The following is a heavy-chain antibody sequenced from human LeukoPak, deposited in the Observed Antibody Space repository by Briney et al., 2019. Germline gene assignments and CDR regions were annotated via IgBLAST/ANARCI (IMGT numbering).Heavy chain of an antibody. Sequence: GGALRLSCAASGITFSVYDMHWVRQALGKGPEWVAFIRYDGGNKFYADSVKGRFTISRDNSKNTLYLQMNSLRAEDTAVYYCAKFPYSSGWAPDYWGQGTLVTVSS. J-gene: IGHJ4*02. D-gene: IGHD6-19*01. CDR3: AKFPYSSGWAPDY. V-gene: IGHV3-30*02. CDR1: GITFSVYD. CDR2: IRYDGGNK.